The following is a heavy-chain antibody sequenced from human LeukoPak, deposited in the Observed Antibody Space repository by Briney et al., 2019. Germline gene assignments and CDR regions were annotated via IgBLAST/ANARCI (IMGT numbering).Heavy chain of an antibody. CDR3: AKEKRAAFVYSGD. Sequence: GGSLRLSCAASGFTFSSYAMSWVRQAPGKGLEWVSAISGSGGSTYYAESVKGRFTISRDNSKNTLYLQMNRLRAEDTAVYYCAKEKRAAFVYSGDWGQGTLVTVSS. CDR1: GFTFSSYA. CDR2: ISGSGGST. V-gene: IGHV3-23*01. J-gene: IGHJ4*02. D-gene: IGHD5-12*01.